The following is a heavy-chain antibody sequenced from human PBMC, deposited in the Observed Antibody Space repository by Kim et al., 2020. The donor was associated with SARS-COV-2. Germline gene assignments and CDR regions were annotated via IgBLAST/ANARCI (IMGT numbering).Heavy chain of an antibody. J-gene: IGHJ4*02. D-gene: IGHD1-26*01. Sequence: GGSLRLSCAASGFTFSSYAMHWVRQAPGKGLEWVAVISYDGSNKYYADSVKGRFTISRDNSKNTLYLQMNSLRAEDTAVYYCARGTKSVSGSRTSFDYWGQGTLVTVSS. CDR1: GFTFSSYA. V-gene: IGHV3-30*04. CDR2: ISYDGSNK. CDR3: ARGTKSVSGSRTSFDY.